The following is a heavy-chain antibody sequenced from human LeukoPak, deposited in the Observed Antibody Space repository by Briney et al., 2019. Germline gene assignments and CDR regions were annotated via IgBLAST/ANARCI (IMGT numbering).Heavy chain of an antibody. Sequence: PGGSLRLSCAASGFSVSNNYMSWVRQAPGKGLEWVSVIYSGDITYYTDSVKGRFTISRDNSKNTLYLQMNSLRAEDTAVYYYARGSGYSYGFPDYWGQGTLVTVSS. J-gene: IGHJ4*02. D-gene: IGHD5-18*01. CDR1: GFSVSNNY. CDR2: IYSGDIT. V-gene: IGHV3-53*01. CDR3: ARGSGYSYGFPDY.